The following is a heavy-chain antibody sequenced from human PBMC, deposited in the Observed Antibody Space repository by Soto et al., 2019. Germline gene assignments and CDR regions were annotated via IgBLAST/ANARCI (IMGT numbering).Heavy chain of an antibody. CDR2: IYYLGSA. D-gene: IGHD3-22*01. J-gene: IGHJ2*01. CDR1: GGSITSFY. V-gene: IGHV4-59*01. Sequence: QVQLQESGPGLVKPSETLSLTCTVSGGSITSFYWSWIRQPPGKGLEWIGYIYYLGSANYNPSLNSRVTVSVDTSNNQFSLKLKSVTAADTAVYYCARGYYYDSNGPFDLWGRGTLVTVSS. CDR3: ARGYYYDSNGPFDL.